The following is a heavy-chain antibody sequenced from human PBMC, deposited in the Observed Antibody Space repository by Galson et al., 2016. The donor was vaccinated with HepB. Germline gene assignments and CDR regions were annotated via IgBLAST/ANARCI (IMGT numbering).Heavy chain of an antibody. CDR3: ARDLRWELTFDL. D-gene: IGHD1-26*01. Sequence: SLRLSCAASGFSFSDYYISWIRQAPGQGLEWASFISHSSSTIHYADSVRGRFTISRDSNKNSVYLQMNRLTVEDTAVYYCARDLRWELTFDLWGHGTLVTVSS. CDR2: ISHSSSTI. J-gene: IGHJ4*01. V-gene: IGHV3-11*04. CDR1: GFSFSDYY.